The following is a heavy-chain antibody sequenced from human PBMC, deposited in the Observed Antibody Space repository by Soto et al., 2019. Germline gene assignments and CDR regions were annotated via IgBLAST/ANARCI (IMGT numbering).Heavy chain of an antibody. Sequence: ASVKVSCKVSGYTLTELSMHWVRQANGKGLEWMGGFDPEDGETIYAQKFQGRVTMTEDTSTDTAYMELSSLRSEDTAVYYCATRILRWLQYEGFDYWGQGTLVTVSS. CDR2: FDPEDGET. CDR1: GYTLTELS. J-gene: IGHJ4*02. V-gene: IGHV1-24*01. D-gene: IGHD4-4*01. CDR3: ATRILRWLQYEGFDY.